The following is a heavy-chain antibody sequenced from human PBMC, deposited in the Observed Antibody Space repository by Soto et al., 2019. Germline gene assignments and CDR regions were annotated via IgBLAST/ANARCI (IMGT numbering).Heavy chain of an antibody. CDR3: ARGALPEYDFWSGSSMDV. D-gene: IGHD3-3*01. CDR1: GYTFTSYD. V-gene: IGHV1-8*01. CDR2: MNPNSGNT. Sequence: GASVKVSCKASGYTFTSYDINWVRQATGQGLEWMGWMNPNSGNTGYAQKFQGRVTMTRNTSISTAYMELSSLRSEDTAVYYCARGALPEYDFWSGSSMDVWGQGTTVTVSS. J-gene: IGHJ6*02.